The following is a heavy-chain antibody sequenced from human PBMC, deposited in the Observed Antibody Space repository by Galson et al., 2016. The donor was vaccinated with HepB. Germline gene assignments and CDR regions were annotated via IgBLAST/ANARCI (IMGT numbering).Heavy chain of an antibody. D-gene: IGHD6-19*01. CDR3: ARRGAFRSSGWLYGMDV. Sequence: SLRLSCAASGFTFSNYNMNWVRQAPGKGLEWVSYISSSSSTTYYRDSVKGRFAISRDNAKNSLYLQMSSLRDEDTAVYYCARRGAFRSSGWLYGMDVWGQGTTVTVSS. CDR1: GFTFSNYN. V-gene: IGHV3-48*02. J-gene: IGHJ6*02. CDR2: ISSSSSTT.